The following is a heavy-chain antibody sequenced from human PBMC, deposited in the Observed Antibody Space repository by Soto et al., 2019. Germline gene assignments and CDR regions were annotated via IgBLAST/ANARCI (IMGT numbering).Heavy chain of an antibody. CDR1: GYTVTGYD. Sequence: QVQLVQSGAEVKKPGASVKVSCKTSGYTVTGYDINWVRQAAGQGLEWLGWMNSNSGNSGYAHKFQGRVTMTRNTSISTDYRELSSLRSEDTAVYYCARSRSGDYSCSDYWGQGTLVTVSS. CDR2: MNSNSGNS. J-gene: IGHJ4*02. D-gene: IGHD1-26*01. CDR3: ARSRSGDYSCSDY. V-gene: IGHV1-8*01.